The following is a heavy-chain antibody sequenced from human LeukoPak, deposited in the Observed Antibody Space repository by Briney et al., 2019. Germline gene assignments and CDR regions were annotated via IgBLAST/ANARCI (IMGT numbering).Heavy chain of an antibody. D-gene: IGHD3-10*01. CDR1: GYTFTSYG. V-gene: IGHV1-18*01. CDR2: ISAYNGNT. J-gene: IGHJ4*02. CDR3: ARTYYYGSGSYYNVANDY. Sequence: ASVKVSCKASGYTFTSYGISWVRQAPGQGLEWMGWISAYNGNTNYAQKLQGRVTMTTDTPTSTAYMELRSLRSDDTAVYYCARTYYYGSGSYYNVANDYWGQGTLVTVSS.